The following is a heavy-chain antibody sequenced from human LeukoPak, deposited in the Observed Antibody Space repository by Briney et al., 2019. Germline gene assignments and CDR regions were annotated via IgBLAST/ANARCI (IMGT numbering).Heavy chain of an antibody. CDR1: GFTFSSYG. D-gene: IGHD6-19*01. V-gene: IGHV3-30*02. CDR3: AKDEGSGPERYYFDY. CDR2: IWYDGSNK. Sequence: GGSLRLSCAASGFTFSSYGMHWVRQAPGKGLEWVAVIWYDGSNKYYADSVKGRFTISRDNSKKTLYLQMNSLRAEDTAVYYCAKDEGSGPERYYFDYWGQGTLVTVSS. J-gene: IGHJ4*02.